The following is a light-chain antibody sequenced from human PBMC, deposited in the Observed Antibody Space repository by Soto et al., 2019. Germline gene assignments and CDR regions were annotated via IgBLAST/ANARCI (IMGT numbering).Light chain of an antibody. V-gene: IGKV3-15*01. CDR3: QQYSIWRT. Sequence: EIVMTQSPATLSLSPGERATLSCRASESVSTNLAWYQQKAGKAPRLLIYGASTRATGIPARFSGSGSGTEFTLTIRSLQSEDFAVYYCQQYSIWRTFGQGTKVDIK. CDR1: ESVSTN. J-gene: IGKJ1*01. CDR2: GAS.